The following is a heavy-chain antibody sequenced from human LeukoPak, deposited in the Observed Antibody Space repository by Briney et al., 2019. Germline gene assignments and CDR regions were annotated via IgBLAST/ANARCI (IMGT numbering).Heavy chain of an antibody. J-gene: IGHJ5*02. D-gene: IGHD2-2*02. CDR2: INPNSGGT. CDR3: ARPIVVVPAAINWFDP. V-gene: IGHV1-2*02. Sequence: ASVKVSCKASGYTFTGYYMHWVRQAPGQGLEWMGWINPNSGGTNYAQKFQGRVTMTRDTSISTAYMELSRLRSDDTAVYYCARPIVVVPAAINWFDPWGQGTLVTVSS. CDR1: GYTFTGYY.